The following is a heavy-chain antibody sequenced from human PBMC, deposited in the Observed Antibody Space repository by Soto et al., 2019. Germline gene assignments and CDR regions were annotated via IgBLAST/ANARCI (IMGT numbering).Heavy chain of an antibody. D-gene: IGHD5-12*01. V-gene: IGHV1-69*04. CDR3: ARDSPIGSTFSGYDAIDY. CDR2: IIPILGIA. J-gene: IGHJ4*02. CDR1: GGTFSSYT. Sequence: GASVKVSCKASGGTFSSYTISWVRQAPGQGLEWMGRIIPILGIANYAQKFQGRVTITADKSTSTAYMELNSLTSEDTAVYYCARDSPIGSTFSGYDAIDYWGQGTLVTVSS.